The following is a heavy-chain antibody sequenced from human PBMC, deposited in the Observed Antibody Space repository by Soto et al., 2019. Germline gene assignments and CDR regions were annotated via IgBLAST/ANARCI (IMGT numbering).Heavy chain of an antibody. CDR3: AGTSPPQCYYMDV. V-gene: IGHV6-1*01. CDR1: GDSVSSNSAA. J-gene: IGHJ6*03. Sequence: PSQTLSLTCVISGDSVSSNSAAWNWIRQSPSRGLEWLGRTYYRSRWYNDYAVSVRSRITVNADTSKNQFSLHLNSVTPEDTAVYYCAGTSPPQCYYMDVWDKGTTVSVSS. D-gene: IGHD1-7*01. CDR2: TYYRSRWYN.